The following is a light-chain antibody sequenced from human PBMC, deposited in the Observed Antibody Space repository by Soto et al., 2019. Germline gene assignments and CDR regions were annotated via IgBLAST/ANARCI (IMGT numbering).Light chain of an antibody. CDR1: SSDVGSYNL. V-gene: IGLV2-23*02. CDR2: EVN. J-gene: IGLJ1*01. Sequence: QSDLTQPASVSGSPGQSITISCTGTSSDVGSYNLVSWYQQHPVKAPKLMIYEVNKRPSGASNRFSGSKSGNTASLTISGLQGEDEADYYCCSDAGASMSYVFGTGTKVTVL. CDR3: CSDAGASMSYV.